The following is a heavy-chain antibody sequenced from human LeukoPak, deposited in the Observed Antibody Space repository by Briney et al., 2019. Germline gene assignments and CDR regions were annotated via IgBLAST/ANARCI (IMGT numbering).Heavy chain of an antibody. D-gene: IGHD2-15*01. V-gene: IGHV5-51*01. Sequence: GESLKISCKGSGYSFTSYWIGWVRQMPGKGLEWMGIIYPGDSDTRYSPSFQGQVTISADKSISTAYLQWSSLKASDTAKYYCARRMPCSGGSCYSAYFDYWAREPWSPSPQ. CDR3: ARRMPCSGGSCYSAYFDY. CDR1: GYSFTSYW. CDR2: IYPGDSDT. J-gene: IGHJ4*02.